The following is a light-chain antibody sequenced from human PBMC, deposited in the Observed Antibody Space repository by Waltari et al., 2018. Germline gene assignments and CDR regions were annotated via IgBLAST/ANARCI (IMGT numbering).Light chain of an antibody. Sequence: QTVVTQEPSLTVSPGGTVTLTCASSTGAVTSGYYPNWFQQKPGQAPRALIYSTSSKPSWTPARFSGSLLGGKAALTLSGVQAEDEAEYYCLLYYGGAWVFGGGTKLTVL. CDR3: LLYYGGAWV. J-gene: IGLJ3*02. V-gene: IGLV7-43*01. CDR2: STS. CDR1: TGAVTSGYY.